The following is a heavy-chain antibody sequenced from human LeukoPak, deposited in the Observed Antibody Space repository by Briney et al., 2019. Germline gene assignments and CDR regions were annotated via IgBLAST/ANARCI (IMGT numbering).Heavy chain of an antibody. V-gene: IGHV1-2*06. CDR2: INPNSGGT. D-gene: IGHD3-3*01. J-gene: IGHJ4*02. CDR1: GYTFTGYY. Sequence: ASVKVSCKASGYTFTGYYMHWVRQAPGQGLEWMGRINPNSGGTNYAQKFQGRVTMTRDTSTSTAYMELSRLRSDDTAVYYCAVVFLEWLLPFDYWGQGTLVTVSS. CDR3: AVVFLEWLLPFDY.